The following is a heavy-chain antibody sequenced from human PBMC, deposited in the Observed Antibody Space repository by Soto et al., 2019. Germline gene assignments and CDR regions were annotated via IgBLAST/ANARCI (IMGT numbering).Heavy chain of an antibody. J-gene: IGHJ2*01. Sequence: ASVKVSCKASGYTFTTYDISWVRQAPGQGLERMGWISPYNGNTNYAQKFQDRVTMTTDTSTSTAYMEVRSLRSDDTAVYYCARILTTDWHFDLWGRGTLVTVSS. V-gene: IGHV1-18*01. CDR1: GYTFTTYD. CDR3: ARILTTDWHFDL. D-gene: IGHD4-17*01. CDR2: ISPYNGNT.